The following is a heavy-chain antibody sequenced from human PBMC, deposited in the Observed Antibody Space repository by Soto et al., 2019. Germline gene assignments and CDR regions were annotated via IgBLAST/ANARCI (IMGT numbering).Heavy chain of an antibody. CDR3: ASLKLSKSYWFEP. D-gene: IGHD5-18*01. CDR2: IYYSGST. CDR1: GDSISSYY. V-gene: IGHV4-59*08. J-gene: IGHJ5*02. Sequence: SETLSLTCTVSGDSISSYYWSWIRQPPGKGLEWIGYIYYSGSTNYNPSLKSRVTISVDTSKNQFSLKLTSVTAADTAVYYCASLKLSKSYWFEPWGQGTLVTVSS.